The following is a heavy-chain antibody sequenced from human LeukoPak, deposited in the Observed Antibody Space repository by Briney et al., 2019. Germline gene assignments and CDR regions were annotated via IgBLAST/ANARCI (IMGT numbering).Heavy chain of an antibody. CDR3: ARQGYYYDSSGYRDFDY. D-gene: IGHD3-22*01. CDR2: INHSGST. J-gene: IGHJ4*02. Sequence: PSETLSLTCAVYGGSFSGYYWSWIRQPPGKGLEWIGEINHSGSTNYNPSLKSRVTISVDTSKNQFSLKLSSVTAADTAVYYCARQGYYYDSSGYRDFDYWGQGTLVTVSS. CDR1: GGSFSGYY. V-gene: IGHV4-34*01.